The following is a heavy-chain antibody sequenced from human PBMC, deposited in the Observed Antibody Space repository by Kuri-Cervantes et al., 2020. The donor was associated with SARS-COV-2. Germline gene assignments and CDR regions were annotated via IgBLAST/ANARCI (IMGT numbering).Heavy chain of an antibody. D-gene: IGHD6-13*01. V-gene: IGHV3-21*04. J-gene: IGHJ4*02. CDR3: AKAVRRIAAARYDFDY. Sequence: ETLSLTCAASGFTFSSYSMNWVRRAPGKGLEWVSSISSSSSYIYYADSVKGRFTISRDNSKNTLYLQMNSLRAEDTAVYYCAKAVRRIAAARYDFDYWGQGTLVTVSS. CDR1: GFTFSSYS. CDR2: ISSSSSYI.